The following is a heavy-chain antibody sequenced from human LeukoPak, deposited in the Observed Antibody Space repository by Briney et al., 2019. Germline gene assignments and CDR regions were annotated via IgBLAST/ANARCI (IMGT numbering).Heavy chain of an antibody. J-gene: IGHJ4*02. CDR3: ARGEDYYDSSGYYPIDY. Sequence: PSQTLSLTGTVSGGSISSGGYYWRWIRQHPGKGLEWIGYIYYSGSTYYNPSLKSRVTISVDTSKNQFSLKLSSVTAADTAVYYCARGEDYYDSSGYYPIDYWGQGTLVTVPS. V-gene: IGHV4-31*03. D-gene: IGHD3-22*01. CDR1: GGSISSGGYY. CDR2: IYYSGST.